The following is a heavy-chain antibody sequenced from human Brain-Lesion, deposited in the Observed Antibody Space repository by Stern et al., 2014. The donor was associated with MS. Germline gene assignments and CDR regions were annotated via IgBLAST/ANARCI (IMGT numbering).Heavy chain of an antibody. V-gene: IGHV2-26*01. J-gene: IGHJ4*02. CDR3: ARMREYCSGGICFAGYYDS. D-gene: IGHD2-15*01. CDR2: IFSTGET. CDR1: GFSLSNAAMG. Sequence: QITLQESGPVLVKPTETLTLTCSVSGFSLSNAAMGVSWIRQPPGKALECLAHIFSTGETAYSTSLKSRLTISKDTSRSQVVLTMTNMGPVDTATYYCARMREYCSGGICFAGYYDSWGQGTLVTVSS.